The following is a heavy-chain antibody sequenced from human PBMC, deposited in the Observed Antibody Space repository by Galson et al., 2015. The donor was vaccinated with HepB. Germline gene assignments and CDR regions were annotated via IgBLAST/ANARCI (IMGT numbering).Heavy chain of an antibody. CDR2: IDPVDSYT. CDR3: ARQAIGYSSRGDGFDL. V-gene: IGHV5-10-1*01. Sequence: QSGAEVKKPGESLKISCKGSGYNFSNRWIGWVRQMPGEGLEWMGKIDPVDSYTNYSPSFQGHVTISTDKSISTAYLQWSSLKASDTAMYYCARQAIGYSSRGDGFDLWGQGTLVTLSS. J-gene: IGHJ3*01. D-gene: IGHD6-19*01. CDR1: GYNFSNRW.